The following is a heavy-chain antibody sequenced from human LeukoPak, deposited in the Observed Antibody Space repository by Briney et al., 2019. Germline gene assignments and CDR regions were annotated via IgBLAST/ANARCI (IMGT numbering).Heavy chain of an antibody. CDR2: IYYSGST. Sequence: PSETLSLTCTVSGGSISSYYWSWIRQPPGKGLEWIGYIYYSGSTNYNPSLESRVTISVDTSKNQFSLKLSSVTAADAAVYYCARDAGVLRYFDWSTDAFDIWGQGTMVTVSS. CDR1: GGSISSYY. J-gene: IGHJ3*02. CDR3: ARDAGVLRYFDWSTDAFDI. V-gene: IGHV4-59*01. D-gene: IGHD3-9*01.